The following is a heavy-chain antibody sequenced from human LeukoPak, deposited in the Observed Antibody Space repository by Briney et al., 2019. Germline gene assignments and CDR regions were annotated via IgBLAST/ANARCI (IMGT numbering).Heavy chain of an antibody. V-gene: IGHV1-46*01. CDR1: GYTFTSYY. J-gene: IGHJ4*02. CDR2: ISPSGGST. Sequence: ASVKVSCKASGYTFTSYYMHWVRQAPGQGLEWMGIISPSGGSTSYAQKFQGRVTMTRDMSTSTVYMELSSLRSEDTAVYYCARGGGYYDILTGPHDYWGQGTLVTVSS. CDR3: ARGGGYYDILTGPHDY. D-gene: IGHD3-9*01.